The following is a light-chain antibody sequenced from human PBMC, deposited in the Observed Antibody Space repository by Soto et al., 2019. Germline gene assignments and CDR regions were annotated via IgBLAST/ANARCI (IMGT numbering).Light chain of an antibody. CDR2: AAS. CDR3: QQYNDWPPT. V-gene: IGKV1-39*01. Sequence: DIQMSQSPSSLSASVGDRVSVTCRARQSINNYLNWYEHHPGEAPKLLIYAASNLQTAVPARFSGSGSGTEFTLTISSLQSEDFAVYYCQQYNDWPPTFSQGTKVDIK. CDR1: QSINNY. J-gene: IGKJ1*01.